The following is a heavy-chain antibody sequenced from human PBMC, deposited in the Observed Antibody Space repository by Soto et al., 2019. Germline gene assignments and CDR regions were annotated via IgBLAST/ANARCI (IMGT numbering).Heavy chain of an antibody. D-gene: IGHD2-2*01. CDR2: INHSGST. CDR1: GGSFSDYS. J-gene: IGHJ4*02. CDR3: ARLIRCKTTSCYFDY. V-gene: IGHV4-34*01. Sequence: SETLSLTCAVYGGSFSDYSWTWIRQPPGKGLEWIGEINHSGSTYYNPSLKSRVTISVDTSKNQFSLKLTSVTAADTAVFYCARLIRCKTTSCYFDYWGQGTLVTVSS.